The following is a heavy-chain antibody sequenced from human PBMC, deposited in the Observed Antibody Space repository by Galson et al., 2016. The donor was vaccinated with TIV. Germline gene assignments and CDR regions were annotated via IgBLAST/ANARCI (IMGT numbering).Heavy chain of an antibody. D-gene: IGHD1-26*01. CDR2: IIPLLSSP. Sequence: SVKVSCKASGGTFSRSAISWVRQAPGQGLEWVGGIIPLLSSPSYGQKFQGRLTITADESMTTSYMELTSLTSDDTAMYYCARGPGPAGIVGIYYNMDVWGQGTTVIVSS. V-gene: IGHV1-69*13. J-gene: IGHJ6*02. CDR3: ARGPGPAGIVGIYYNMDV. CDR1: GGTFSRSA.